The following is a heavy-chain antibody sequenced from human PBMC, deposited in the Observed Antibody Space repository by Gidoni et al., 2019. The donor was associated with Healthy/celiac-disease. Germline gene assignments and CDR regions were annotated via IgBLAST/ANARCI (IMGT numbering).Heavy chain of an antibody. J-gene: IGHJ6*02. D-gene: IGHD5-12*01. Sequence: EVQLLESGGGLVQPGGSLRVSCAASGFTFSSYAMSWVRQAPGKVLEWVSVISGSGGNTYYADSVKGRFTISRDNSKNTLYLQMNSLRAEDTAVYYCAKDNGYNFYPHWGQGTTVTVSS. CDR3: AKDNGYNFYPH. CDR1: GFTFSSYA. V-gene: IGHV3-23*01. CDR2: ISGSGGNT.